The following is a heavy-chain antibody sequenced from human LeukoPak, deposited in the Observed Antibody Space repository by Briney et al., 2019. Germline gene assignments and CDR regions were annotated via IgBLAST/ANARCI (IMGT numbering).Heavy chain of an antibody. J-gene: IGHJ5*02. D-gene: IGHD3-9*01. Sequence: SETLSLTCTVSGYSISTGYYWGWIRQPPGKGLEWIGSIYHSGTTYYNPSLKSRVTISVDTSKNQFSLKLSSVTAADTAVYYCARERRYFDWLYNWFDPWGQGTLVTVSS. CDR1: GYSISTGYY. CDR3: ARERRYFDWLYNWFDP. V-gene: IGHV4-38-2*02. CDR2: IYHSGTT.